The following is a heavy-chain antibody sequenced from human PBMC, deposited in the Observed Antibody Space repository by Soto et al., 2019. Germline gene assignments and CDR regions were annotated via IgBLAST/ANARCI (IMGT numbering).Heavy chain of an antibody. Sequence: QVQLQESGPGLVKPSQTLSLTCTVSGGSISSGDYYWSWIRQHPGKGLEWIGYIYYNGSTYYNPSLKSRVTISVDTSKNQCSLKLSSVTAADTAVYYCARWWSGSRQGFDPWGQGTLVTVSS. CDR1: GGSISSGDYY. CDR2: IYYNGST. D-gene: IGHD3-3*01. J-gene: IGHJ5*02. V-gene: IGHV4-31*03. CDR3: ARWWSGSRQGFDP.